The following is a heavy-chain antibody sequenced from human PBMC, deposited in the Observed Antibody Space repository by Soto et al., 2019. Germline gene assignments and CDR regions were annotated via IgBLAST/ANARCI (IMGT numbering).Heavy chain of an antibody. CDR2: ISYDGSNE. CDR3: AKDRGGSYFLGHDS. D-gene: IGHD1-26*01. J-gene: IGHJ4*02. Sequence: PGGSLRLSCAASGFTFSSYGMHWVRQAPGKGLEWVSVISYDGSNEYYADSVKGRFTISRDNSKNTLYLQMNSLRGEDTAVYYCAKDRGGSYFLGHDSWGQGTLVTVSS. V-gene: IGHV3-30*18. CDR1: GFTFSSYG.